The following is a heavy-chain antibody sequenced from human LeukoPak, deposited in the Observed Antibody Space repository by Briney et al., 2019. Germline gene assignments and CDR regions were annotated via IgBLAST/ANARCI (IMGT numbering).Heavy chain of an antibody. Sequence: GGSLRLSCAASGFTVTTNYMHWVRQVPGKGLEWVSLISSGGDTHSADSVKGRFTISRDNSKNTLYLQMNTLRVEDTAIYYCARGDGYMIRDWGQGTLVTVSP. J-gene: IGHJ4*02. D-gene: IGHD3-10*01. CDR3: ARGDGYMIRD. CDR2: ISSGGDT. CDR1: GFTVTTNY. V-gene: IGHV3-66*01.